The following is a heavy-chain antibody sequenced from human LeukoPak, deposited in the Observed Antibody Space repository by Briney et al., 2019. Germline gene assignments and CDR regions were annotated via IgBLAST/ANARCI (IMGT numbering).Heavy chain of an antibody. D-gene: IGHD6-25*01. CDR2: INPSGGSS. Sequence: ASVKLSCKASGYIFTTYYLHWVRQAPGQLLEWIPIINPSGGSSTSAQKFQGRVTVTRDTSTGTDYMELRSLRYDDTAVYYCVREGSAAGITLPGRNWFDPWGQGTLVTVSS. CDR3: VREGSAAGITLPGRNWFDP. CDR1: GYIFTTYY. J-gene: IGHJ5*02. V-gene: IGHV1-46*01.